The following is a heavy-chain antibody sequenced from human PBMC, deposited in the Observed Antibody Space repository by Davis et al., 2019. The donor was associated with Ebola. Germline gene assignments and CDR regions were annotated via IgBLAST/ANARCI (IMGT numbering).Heavy chain of an antibody. V-gene: IGHV4-34*01. CDR1: GGSFSGYY. Sequence: SETLSLTCAVSGGSFSGYYWSWIRQPPGKGLEWIGEINHSGSTNYNPSLKSRVTISVDTSKNQFSLKLSSVTAADTAVYYCARDSSGSYPPHDAFDIWGQGTMVTVSS. CDR3: ARDSSGSYPPHDAFDI. D-gene: IGHD1-26*01. CDR2: INHSGST. J-gene: IGHJ3*02.